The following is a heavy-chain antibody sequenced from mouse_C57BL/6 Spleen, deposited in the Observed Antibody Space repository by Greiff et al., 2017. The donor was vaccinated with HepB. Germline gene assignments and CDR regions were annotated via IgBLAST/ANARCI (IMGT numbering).Heavy chain of an antibody. CDR1: GYTFTGYW. J-gene: IGHJ1*03. CDR2: ILPGSGST. D-gene: IGHD1-1*01. CDR3: SYYGSSYVGWYFDV. V-gene: IGHV1-9*01. Sequence: VKLMESGAELMKPGASVKLSCKATGYTFTGYWIEWVKQRPGHGLEWIGEILPGSGSTNYNEKFKGKATFTADTSSNTAYMQLSSLTTEDSAIYYCSYYGSSYVGWYFDVWGTGTTVTVSS.